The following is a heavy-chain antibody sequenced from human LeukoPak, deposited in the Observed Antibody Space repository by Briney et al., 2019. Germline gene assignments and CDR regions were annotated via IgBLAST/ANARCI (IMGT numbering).Heavy chain of an antibody. J-gene: IGHJ4*02. CDR3: ARGPSSGWYYFDY. Sequence: GRSLRLSCAASGFTFSSYGMHWVRQAPGKGLEWVAVIWYDGSNKYYADSVKGRFTISRDNSKNTLYLQMNSLRAEDTAVYYCARGPSSGWYYFDYWGQGTLVTVSS. V-gene: IGHV3-33*01. CDR2: IWYDGSNK. D-gene: IGHD6-19*01. CDR1: GFTFSSYG.